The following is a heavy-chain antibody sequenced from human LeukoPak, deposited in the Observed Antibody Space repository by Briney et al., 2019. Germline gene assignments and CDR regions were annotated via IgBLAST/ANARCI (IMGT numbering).Heavy chain of an antibody. CDR2: IKSKTDGGTT. CDR1: GFTFSNAW. D-gene: IGHD2-15*01. CDR3: STESPYCSGGSCYSWDY. V-gene: IGHV3-15*01. Sequence: GGSLRLSCAASGFTFSNAWMSWVRQAPGKGLEWVGRIKSKTDGGTTDYAAPVKGRFTISRDDSNNTLYLQMNSLKTEDTAVYYCSTESPYCSGGSCYSWDYWGQGTLVTVSS. J-gene: IGHJ4*02.